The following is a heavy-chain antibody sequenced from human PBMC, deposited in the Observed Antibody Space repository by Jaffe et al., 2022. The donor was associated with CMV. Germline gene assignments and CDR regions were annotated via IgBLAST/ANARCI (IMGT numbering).Heavy chain of an antibody. CDR2: ISADNGNT. CDR1: GYIFTSYG. D-gene: IGHD3-22*01. CDR3: ARTYYYDSSGHNLDY. V-gene: IGHV1-18*01. Sequence: QVQLVQSGTEVKKSGASVKVSCKASGYIFTSYGISWVRQAPGQGLEWMGWISADNGNTNYAQRVQGRVTMTTDTSTRTAYMELRSLRSDDTAVYYCARTYYYDSSGHNLDYWGQGTLVTVSS. J-gene: IGHJ4*02.